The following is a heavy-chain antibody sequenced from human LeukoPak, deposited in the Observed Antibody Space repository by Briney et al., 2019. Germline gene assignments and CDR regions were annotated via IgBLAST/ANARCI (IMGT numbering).Heavy chain of an antibody. Sequence: SGGSLRLSCAASGFTFSSYSMNWVRQAPGKGLEWVSSISSSSSYIYYADSVKGRFTISRDNAKNSLYLQMNSLRAEDTAVYYCARVLSSGRTRGAFDIWGQGTMVTVSS. J-gene: IGHJ3*02. CDR3: ARVLSSGRTRGAFDI. CDR1: GFTFSSYS. D-gene: IGHD6-19*01. V-gene: IGHV3-21*01. CDR2: ISSSSSYI.